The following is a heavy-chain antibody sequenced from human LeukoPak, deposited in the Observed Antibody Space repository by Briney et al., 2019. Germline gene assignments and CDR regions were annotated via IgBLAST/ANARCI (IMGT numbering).Heavy chain of an antibody. J-gene: IGHJ4*02. CDR1: GGSFSGYY. CDR3: ATWPVAGNYFDY. CDR2: INHSGST. V-gene: IGHV4-34*01. Sequence: SETLSLTCAVYGGSFSGYYWSWIRQPPGKGLKWIGEINHSGSTNYNPSLKSRVTISVDTSKNQFSLKLSSVTAADTAVYYCATWPVAGNYFDYWGQGTLVTVSS. D-gene: IGHD6-19*01.